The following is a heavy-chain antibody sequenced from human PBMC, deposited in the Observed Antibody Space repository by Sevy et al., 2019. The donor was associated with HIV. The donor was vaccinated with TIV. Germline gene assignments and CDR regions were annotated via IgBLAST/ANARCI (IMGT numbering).Heavy chain of an antibody. V-gene: IGHV3-21*01. CDR1: GFTFSIYT. CDR2: ISSSSTYI. J-gene: IGHJ4*02. CDR3: ASGSLDSTGYPFDY. D-gene: IGHD3-22*01. Sequence: GGSLRLSCAASGFTFSIYTMNWVRQAPGKGLEWVSSISSSSTYIYYADSVRGRFTISRDNAKSSLYLQMHSLRAEDTAVYYCASGSLDSTGYPFDYWGQGTLVTVSS.